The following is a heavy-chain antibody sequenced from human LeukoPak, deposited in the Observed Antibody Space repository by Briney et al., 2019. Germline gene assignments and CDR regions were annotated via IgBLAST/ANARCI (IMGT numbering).Heavy chain of an antibody. CDR1: GGSFSGYY. V-gene: IGHV4-34*01. CDR2: INHSGST. Sequence: SETLSLTCAVYGGSFSGYYWSWIRQPPGKGLEWIGEINHSGSTNYNPSLKSRVTISVDTSKNQFSLKLSSVTAADTAVYYCATRGYDFWTSFDYWGQGTLVTVPS. D-gene: IGHD3-3*01. CDR3: ATRGYDFWTSFDY. J-gene: IGHJ4*02.